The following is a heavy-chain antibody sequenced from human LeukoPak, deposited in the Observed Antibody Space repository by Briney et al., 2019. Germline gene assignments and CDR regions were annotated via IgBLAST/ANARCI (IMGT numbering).Heavy chain of an antibody. CDR3: ARSYSSSCYRKYTKNWFDP. Sequence: ASVKVSCKASGYTFTSYDINWVRQATGQGLEWMGWMNPNSGNTGYAQKFQGRVTMTRNTSISTAYMELSSLRSEDTAVYYCARSYSSSCYRKYTKNWFDPWGQGTLVTVSS. CDR2: MNPNSGNT. V-gene: IGHV1-8*01. D-gene: IGHD6-13*01. CDR1: GYTFTSYD. J-gene: IGHJ5*02.